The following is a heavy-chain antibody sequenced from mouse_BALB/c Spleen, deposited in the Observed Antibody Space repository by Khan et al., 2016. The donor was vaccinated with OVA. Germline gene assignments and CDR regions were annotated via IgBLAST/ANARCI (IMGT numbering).Heavy chain of an antibody. J-gene: IGHJ3*01. V-gene: IGHV1-4*01. D-gene: IGHD1-1*01. CDR1: GYTFTIYT. CDR2: INPSSGYT. CDR3: ARSGGSYYYVSSSPAWFAY. Sequence: QVQLQQPGAELARPGASVKMSCKASGYTFTIYTMHWVKQRPGQGLEWIGYINPSSGYTNYNQKFKDKATLTADKSSSTAYMQLSSLTSEDSAVYYCARSGGSYYYVSSSPAWFAYWGQGTLVTVSA.